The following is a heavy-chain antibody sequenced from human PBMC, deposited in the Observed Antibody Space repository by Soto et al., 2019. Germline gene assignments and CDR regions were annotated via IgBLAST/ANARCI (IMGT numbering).Heavy chain of an antibody. V-gene: IGHV2-5*02. J-gene: IGHJ4*02. Sequence: QITLKESGPTLVNSTQTLTLTCSFSGFSISTSGVGVGWLRQPPGKALEWLAFAYWDNDNRYNPSLRSSLTVANDASKSLVVLLMTNIDPVDTATYYCAHRRGGYNWDDGYFDYWGQGTLVTVSA. D-gene: IGHD1-20*01. CDR1: GFSISTSGVG. CDR3: AHRRGGYNWDDGYFDY. CDR2: AYWDNDN.